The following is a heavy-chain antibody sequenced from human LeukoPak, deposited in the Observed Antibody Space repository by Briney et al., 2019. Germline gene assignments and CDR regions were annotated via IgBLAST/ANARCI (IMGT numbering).Heavy chain of an antibody. Sequence: PGGSLRLSCAASGFMFRDCGMHWVRQAPGKGLEWVSFIWNDGRSGHYADSVQGRFSVSRDNSDNTLYLHMTNLRPDDTAVYYCAKDPGATAWGYYMDVWGTGTTVTVSS. V-gene: IGHV3-30*02. CDR3: AKDPGATAWGYYMDV. J-gene: IGHJ6*03. CDR2: IWNDGRSG. CDR1: GFMFRDCG. D-gene: IGHD7-27*01.